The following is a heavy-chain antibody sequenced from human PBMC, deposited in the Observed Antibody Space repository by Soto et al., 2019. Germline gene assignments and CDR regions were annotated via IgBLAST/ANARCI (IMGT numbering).Heavy chain of an antibody. J-gene: IGHJ6*02. Sequence: SCKASGGTFSSYAISWVRQAPGQGLEWMGGIIPIFGTANYAQKFQGRVTITADESTSTAYMELSSLRSEDTAVYYCARGYYDILTGYPGNYYGMDVWGQGTTVNVS. V-gene: IGHV1-69*01. D-gene: IGHD3-9*01. CDR2: IIPIFGTA. CDR1: GGTFSSYA. CDR3: ARGYYDILTGYPGNYYGMDV.